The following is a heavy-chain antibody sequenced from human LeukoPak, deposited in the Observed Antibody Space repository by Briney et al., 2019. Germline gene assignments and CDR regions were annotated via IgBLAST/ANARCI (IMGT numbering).Heavy chain of an antibody. J-gene: IGHJ5*02. CDR3: SRAVDGSVGWFDP. D-gene: IGHD3-10*01. CDR1: GGSISSYS. V-gene: IGHV4-59*01. CDR2: IYSSGST. Sequence: SETLSLTCTVSGGSISSYSWSWIRQPPGKGLEWIGYIYSSGSTNYNPSLKSRVTISVDTSKNQFSLKLSSVTAADTAVYFCSRAVDGSVGWFDPWRQGTLVTVSS.